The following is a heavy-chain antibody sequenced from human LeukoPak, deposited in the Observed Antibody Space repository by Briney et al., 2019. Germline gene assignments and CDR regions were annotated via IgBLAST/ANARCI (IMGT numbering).Heavy chain of an antibody. CDR1: GFTFSSYT. D-gene: IGHD2-2*01. J-gene: IGHJ4*02. CDR2: INSSGGTT. Sequence: GGSLRLSCAASGFTFSSYTMGWVRQAPGKGLEWVSDINSSGGTTYYADSVKGRFTISRDNSKNTLYLQMNSLRAEDTAVYHCAKALSASSYDYWGQGTLVTVSS. V-gene: IGHV3-23*01. CDR3: AKALSASSYDY.